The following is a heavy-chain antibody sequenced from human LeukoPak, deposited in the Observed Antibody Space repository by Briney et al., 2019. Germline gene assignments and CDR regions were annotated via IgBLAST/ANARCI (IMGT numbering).Heavy chain of an antibody. V-gene: IGHV3-30*18. CDR3: AKSRGYVVDAFDI. Sequence: GGSLRLSCAASGFPFSTYGMHWVRQAPGKGLEWVAIMSYDGSNKHYADSVKGRFTISRDNSKNTLYLQMNSLRAEDTAVYYCAKSRGYVVDAFDIWGQGTMVTVSS. J-gene: IGHJ3*02. CDR1: GFPFSTYG. CDR2: MSYDGSNK. D-gene: IGHD5-12*01.